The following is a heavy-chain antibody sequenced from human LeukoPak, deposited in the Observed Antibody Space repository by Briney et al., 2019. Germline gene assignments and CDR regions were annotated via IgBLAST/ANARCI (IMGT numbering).Heavy chain of an antibody. CDR3: ARQGSGYYYDSSSPAPFDY. J-gene: IGHJ4*02. V-gene: IGHV4-39*01. D-gene: IGHD3-22*01. Sequence: SGTLSLTCAVSGGSISSSSYYWGWIRQPPGKGLEWIGSIYYSGSTYYNPSLKSRVTISVDTSKNQFSLKLSSVTAADTAVYYCARQGSGYYYDSSSPAPFDYWGQGTLVTVSS. CDR2: IYYSGST. CDR1: GGSISSSSYY.